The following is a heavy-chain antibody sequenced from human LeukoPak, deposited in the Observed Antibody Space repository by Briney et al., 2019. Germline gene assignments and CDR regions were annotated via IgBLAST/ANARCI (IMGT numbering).Heavy chain of an antibody. J-gene: IGHJ4*02. CDR2: IRYDGSNK. D-gene: IGHD3-9*01. Sequence: GGSLRLSCAASGFTFSSYGMHWVRQAPGKGLEWVAFIRYDGSNKYYADSVKGRFTISRDNSKNTLYLQMNSLRAEDTAVYYCAKDSRILTGYYTPQYFDYWGQGTLVTVSS. CDR1: GFTFSSYG. CDR3: AKDSRILTGYYTPQYFDY. V-gene: IGHV3-30*02.